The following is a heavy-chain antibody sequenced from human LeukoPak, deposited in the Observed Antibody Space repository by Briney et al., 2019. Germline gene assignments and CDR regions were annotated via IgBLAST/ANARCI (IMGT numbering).Heavy chain of an antibody. CDR1: GFTFSSYE. CDR2: ISSSGRTI. CDR3: AELGITMIGGV. D-gene: IGHD3-10*02. J-gene: IGHJ6*04. V-gene: IGHV3-48*03. Sequence: QAGGSLRLSCAASGFTFSSYEMNWVRQAPGKGLEWVSYISSSGRTIYYAHSVKGRFTISRDNAKNSLYLQMNSLRAEDTAVYYCAELGITMIGGVWGKGTTVTISS.